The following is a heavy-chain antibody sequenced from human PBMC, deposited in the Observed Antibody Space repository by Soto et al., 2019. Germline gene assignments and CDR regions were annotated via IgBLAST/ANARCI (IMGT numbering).Heavy chain of an antibody. D-gene: IGHD3-3*01. CDR1: GFTFSDYY. Sequence: GGSLRLSCAASGFTFSDYYMSWIRQAPGKGLEWVSAISGSGGSTYYADSVKGRFTISRDNSKNTLYLQMNSLRAEDTAVYYCAKVYDFWSGYSWFDPWGQGTLVTVSS. J-gene: IGHJ5*02. V-gene: IGHV3-23*01. CDR3: AKVYDFWSGYSWFDP. CDR2: ISGSGGST.